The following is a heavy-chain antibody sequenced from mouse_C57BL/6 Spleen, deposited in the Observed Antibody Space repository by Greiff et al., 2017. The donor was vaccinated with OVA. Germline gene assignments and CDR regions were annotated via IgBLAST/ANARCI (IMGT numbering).Heavy chain of an antibody. CDR3: ARSLAGTEAWFAY. CDR2: IDPSDSYT. D-gene: IGHD4-1*01. V-gene: IGHV1-69*01. J-gene: IGHJ3*01. Sequence: QVQLQQPGAELVMPGASVKLSCKASGYTFTSYWMHWVKQRPGQSLEWIGEIDPSDSYTNYNQKFKGKSTLTVDKSSSTAYMQLSSLTSEDSAVYYCARSLAGTEAWFAYWGQGTLVTVSA. CDR1: GYTFTSYW.